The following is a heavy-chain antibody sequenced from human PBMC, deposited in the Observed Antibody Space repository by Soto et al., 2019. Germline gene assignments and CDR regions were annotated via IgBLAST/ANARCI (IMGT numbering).Heavy chain of an antibody. D-gene: IGHD3-22*01. J-gene: IGHJ6*02. CDR1: GGSISSGGYY. V-gene: IGHV4-31*03. CDR2: IYYSGST. Sequence: QVQLQESGPGLVKPSQTLSLTCTVSGGSISSGGYYWSWIRQHPGKGLEWIGYIYYSGSTYYNPSLKSRVTISVDTSKNQFSLKLSSVTAADTAVYYCARDSEVYYDSRGRASYYYGMDVWGQGTTVTVSS. CDR3: ARDSEVYYDSRGRASYYYGMDV.